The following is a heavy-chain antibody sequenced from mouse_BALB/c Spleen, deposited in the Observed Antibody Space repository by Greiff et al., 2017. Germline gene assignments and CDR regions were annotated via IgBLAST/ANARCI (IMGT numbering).Heavy chain of an antibody. Sequence: EVQLVESGGGLVQPGGSRKLSCAASGFTFSSFGMHWVRQAPEKGLEWVAYISSGSSTIYYADTVKGRFTISRDNPKNTLFLQMTSLRSEDTAMYYCARSGSETSYYFDYWGQGTTLTVSS. CDR2: ISSGSSTI. CDR3: ARSGSETSYYFDY. J-gene: IGHJ2*01. CDR1: GFTFSSFG. D-gene: IGHD3-1*01. V-gene: IGHV5-17*02.